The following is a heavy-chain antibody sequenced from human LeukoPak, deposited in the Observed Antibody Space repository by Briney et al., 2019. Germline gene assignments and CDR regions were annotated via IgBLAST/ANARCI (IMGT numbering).Heavy chain of an antibody. V-gene: IGHV4-59*01. D-gene: IGHD3-22*01. CDR3: ARVTGYMIEDYFDY. CDR2: IYYSGST. CDR1: GGSISSYY. Sequence: SETLSLTCTVSGGSISSYYWSWIRQPPGNGLEWIGYIYYSGSTNYNPSLKSRVTISVDTSKNQFSLKLRSVTAADTAVYYCARVTGYMIEDYFDYWGQGTLVTVSS. J-gene: IGHJ4*02.